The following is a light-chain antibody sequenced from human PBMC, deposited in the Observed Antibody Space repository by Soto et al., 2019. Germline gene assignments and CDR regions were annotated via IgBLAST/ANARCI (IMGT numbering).Light chain of an antibody. V-gene: IGLV2-14*01. CDR2: DIT. Sequence: QSALTQPASVSGSPGQSITISCTGTSSDVGAYIFVSWYQQYPGKAPKLMIYDITNRPSGVSNRFSGSKAGNTASLTISGLQAEDEAEYYCVSFTNSNSKVFGPETKVTV. J-gene: IGLJ1*01. CDR1: SSDVGAYIF. CDR3: VSFTNSNSKV.